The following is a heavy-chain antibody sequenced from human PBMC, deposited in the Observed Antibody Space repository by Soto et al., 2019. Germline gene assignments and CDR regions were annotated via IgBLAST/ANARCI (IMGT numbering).Heavy chain of an antibody. CDR2: INAGNGNT. V-gene: IGHV1-3*01. Sequence: ASVKVSCKASGYTFTSYAMHWVRQAPGQRLEWMGWINAGNGNTKYSQKFQGRVTITRDTSASTAYMELSSLRSEDTAVYYCARDPRSHDYVRGSDRYTPLSYFDDWGEGTLVTVGS. D-gene: IGHD3-16*02. CDR3: ARDPRSHDYVRGSDRYTPLSYFDD. J-gene: IGHJ4*02. CDR1: GYTFTSYA.